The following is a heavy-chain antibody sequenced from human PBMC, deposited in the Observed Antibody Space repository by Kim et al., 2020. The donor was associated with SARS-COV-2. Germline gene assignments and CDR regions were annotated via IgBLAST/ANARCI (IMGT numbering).Heavy chain of an antibody. J-gene: IGHJ4*02. CDR2: IYYSGST. V-gene: IGHV4-59*08. CDR1: GGSISSYY. D-gene: IGHD3-10*01. CDR3: ARRSYGSGSYSFDY. Sequence: SETLSLTCTVSGGSISSYYWSWIRQPPGKGLEWIGYIYYSGSTNYNPSLKSRVTISVDTSKNQFSLKLSSVTAADTAVYYCARRSYGSGSYSFDYWGQGTLVTVSS.